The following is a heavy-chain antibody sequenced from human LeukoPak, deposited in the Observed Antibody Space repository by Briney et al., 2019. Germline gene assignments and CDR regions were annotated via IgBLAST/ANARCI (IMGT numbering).Heavy chain of an antibody. CDR2: ISSSTSTI. D-gene: IGHD4-17*01. V-gene: IGHV3-48*02. CDR3: ARDFYGDYGFDH. Sequence: PGGSLRLSCAASGFTFSSYSLNWVRQAPGKGLEWVSYISSSTSTIFYADSVKGRFTISRDNAKNSLYLQMSSLKDVDTAVYYCARDFYGDYGFDHWGQGTLVTVSS. J-gene: IGHJ4*02. CDR1: GFTFSSYS.